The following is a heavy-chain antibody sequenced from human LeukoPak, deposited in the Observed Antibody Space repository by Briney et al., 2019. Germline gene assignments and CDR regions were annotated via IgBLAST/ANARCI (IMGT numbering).Heavy chain of an antibody. CDR3: ARHDPAATSAPLN. J-gene: IGHJ4*02. D-gene: IGHD2-15*01. V-gene: IGHV4-59*08. CDR2: IYYSGST. CDR1: GGSISSYY. Sequence: SETLSPTCTVSGGSISSYYWSWIRQPPGKGLEWIGYIYYSGSTNYNPSLKSRVTISVDTSKNQFSLKLSSVTAADTAVYYCARHDPAATSAPLNWGQGTLVTVSS.